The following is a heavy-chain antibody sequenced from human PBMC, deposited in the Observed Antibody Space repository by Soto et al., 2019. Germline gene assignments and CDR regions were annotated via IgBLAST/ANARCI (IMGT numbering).Heavy chain of an antibody. D-gene: IGHD4-17*01. CDR2: ISGSGGST. V-gene: IGHV3-23*01. CDR3: AKLQSGLRKTFDY. Sequence: EVQLLESGGGLVQPGGSLRLSCAASGFTFSSYAMSWVRQAPGKGLEWVSAISGSGGSTYYADSVKGRFTISRDNSKNTLYLQMNSLRAENTAVYYCAKLQSGLRKTFDYWGQGTLVTVSS. J-gene: IGHJ4*02. CDR1: GFTFSSYA.